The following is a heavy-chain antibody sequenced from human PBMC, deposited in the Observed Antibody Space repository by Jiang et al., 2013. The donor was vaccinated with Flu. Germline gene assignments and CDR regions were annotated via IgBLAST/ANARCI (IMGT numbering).Heavy chain of an antibody. V-gene: IGHV3-30*18. J-gene: IGHJ3*02. CDR2: ISYDGSNK. CDR1: GFTFSSYG. CDR3: AKASVVNAFDI. D-gene: IGHD2/OR15-2a*01. Sequence: VQLVESGGGVVQPGRSLRLSCAASGFTFSSYGMHWVRQAPGKGLEWVAVISYDGSNKYYADSVKGRFTISRDNSKNTLYLQMNSLRAEDTAVYYCAKASVVNAFDIWGQGTMVTSLQ.